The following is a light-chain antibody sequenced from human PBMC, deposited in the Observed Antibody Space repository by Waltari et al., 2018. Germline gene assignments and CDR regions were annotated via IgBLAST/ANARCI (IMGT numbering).Light chain of an antibody. V-gene: IGLV1-40*01. CDR2: ENR. CDR1: SSNIGHNY. Sequence: QSVLTQSPSVSGTPGQRVTISCTGSSSNIGHNYVQWFQQIPGRAPKLLIYENRQRPSGISDRFSGSPSGTSAYLTITGLQSEDEADYYCQSFDNDLTTYVFGTGTRLTVL. J-gene: IGLJ1*01. CDR3: QSFDNDLTTYV.